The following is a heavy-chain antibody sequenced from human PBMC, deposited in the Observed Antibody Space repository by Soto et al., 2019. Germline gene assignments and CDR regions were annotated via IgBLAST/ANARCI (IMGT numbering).Heavy chain of an antibody. CDR2: IIPISGTA. D-gene: IGHD2-2*01. CDR3: ARSQGSSTSLEIYYYYYYGMDV. J-gene: IGHJ6*02. CDR1: GGTFSSYA. V-gene: IGHV1-69*06. Sequence: QVQLVQSGAEVKKPGSSVKVSCKASGGTFSSYAISWVRQAPGQGLEWMGGIIPISGTANYAQKFQGRVTTTADKSTSTAYMELSSLRSEDTAVYYCARSQGSSTSLEIYYYYYYGMDVWGQGTTVTVSS.